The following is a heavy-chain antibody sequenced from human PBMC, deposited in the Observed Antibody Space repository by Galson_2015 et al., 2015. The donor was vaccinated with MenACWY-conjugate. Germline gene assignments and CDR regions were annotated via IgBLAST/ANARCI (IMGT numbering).Heavy chain of an antibody. V-gene: IGHV3-23*01. CDR3: AKFKYSTSWSNTHGMDD. CDR2: IGTGGGT. Sequence: SLRLSCAASGITFSSNAMNWVRQAPGKGLEWVSGIGTGGGTYYADSVKGRFTISRDNSKNMVYLQMNSLRAEDTAIYYCAKFKYSTSWSNTHGMDDWGQGTPVTVSS. D-gene: IGHD2-2*01. CDR1: GITFSSNA. J-gene: IGHJ6*02.